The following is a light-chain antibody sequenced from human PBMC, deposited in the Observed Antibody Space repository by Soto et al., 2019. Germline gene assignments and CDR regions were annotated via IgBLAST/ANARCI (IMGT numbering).Light chain of an antibody. CDR3: QQYTNWPYT. J-gene: IGKJ2*01. CDR1: QSVGSN. V-gene: IGKV3-15*01. CDR2: GAS. Sequence: EIVMTQSPATLSVSPGERASLSCRASQSVGSNLAWYQQTAGQAPRLLIYGASTRATRIPARFSGSGSGTEFTLTISSLQSEDFAVYSCQQYTNWPYTFGQGTKLEIE.